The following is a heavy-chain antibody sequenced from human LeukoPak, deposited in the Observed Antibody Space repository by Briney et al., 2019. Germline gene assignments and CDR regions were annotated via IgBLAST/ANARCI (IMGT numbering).Heavy chain of an antibody. CDR1: GFTFSSYG. D-gene: IGHD7-27*01. J-gene: IGHJ6*02. V-gene: IGHV3-33*01. CDR2: IWYDGSNK. Sequence: GGSLRLSCAASGFTFSSYGMHWVRQAPGKGLEWVAVIWYDGSNKYYADSVKGRFTISRDNSKNTLYLQMNSLRAEDTAVYYCATTWGGSYYYYGMDVGGQGTTVTVSS. CDR3: ATTWGGSYYYYGMDV.